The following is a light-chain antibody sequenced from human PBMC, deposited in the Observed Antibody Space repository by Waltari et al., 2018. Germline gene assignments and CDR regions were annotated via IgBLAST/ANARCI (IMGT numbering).Light chain of an antibody. V-gene: IGKV3-20*01. CDR3: QQYGSSPPYT. J-gene: IGKJ2*01. CDR2: DAS. CDR1: QSVKNNY. Sequence: EIVLTQSPGTLTLSPGARATLSCRASQSVKNNYLAWYHQKPGQAPRLLIFDASSRATGIPDRFSGSGSGTDFTLTISRLEPEDFAVYYCQQYGSSPPYTFGQGTKLEIK.